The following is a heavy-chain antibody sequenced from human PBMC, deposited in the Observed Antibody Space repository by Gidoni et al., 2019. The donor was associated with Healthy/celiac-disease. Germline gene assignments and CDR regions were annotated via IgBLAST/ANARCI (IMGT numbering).Heavy chain of an antibody. V-gene: IGHV4-59*01. J-gene: IGHJ6*02. D-gene: IGHD6-19*01. CDR2: IYYSGST. Sequence: QVQLQESGPGLVKPSETLSLTCTVSGGSISSYYWSWIRQPPGKGLEWIGYIYYSGSTNYNPSLKSRVTISVDTSKNQFSLKLSSVTAADTAVYYCARDNGGWHGFWYYYGMDVWGQGTTVTVSS. CDR3: ARDNGGWHGFWYYYGMDV. CDR1: GGSISSYY.